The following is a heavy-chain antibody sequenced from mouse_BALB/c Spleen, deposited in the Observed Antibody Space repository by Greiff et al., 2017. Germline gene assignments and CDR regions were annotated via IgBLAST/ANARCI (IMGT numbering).Heavy chain of an antibody. CDR1: GFTFSSFG. V-gene: IGHV5-17*02. J-gene: IGHJ2*01. D-gene: IGHD2-4*01. CDR2: ISSGSSTI. CDR3: ARGITTDYFDY. Sequence: EVHLVESGGGLVQPGGSRKLSCAASGFTFSSFGMHWVRQAPEKGLEWVAYISSGSSTIYYADTVKGRFTISRDNPKNTLFLQMTSLRSEDTAMYYCARGITTDYFDYWGQGTTLTVSS.